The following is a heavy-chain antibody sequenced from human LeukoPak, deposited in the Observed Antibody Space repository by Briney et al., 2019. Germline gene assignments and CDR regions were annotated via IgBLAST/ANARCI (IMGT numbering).Heavy chain of an antibody. CDR1: GYTFTSYA. CDR2: LNAGNGNT. D-gene: IGHD2-21*02. Sequence: ASVTVSCKASGYTFTSYAMHWVRQAPGQRLEWMGWLNAGNGNTKYSQKFQGRVTITRDTSASTAYMELSSLRSEDTAVYYCARVGSYCGGDCYLDYWGQGTLVTVSS. J-gene: IGHJ4*02. CDR3: ARVGSYCGGDCYLDY. V-gene: IGHV1-3*01.